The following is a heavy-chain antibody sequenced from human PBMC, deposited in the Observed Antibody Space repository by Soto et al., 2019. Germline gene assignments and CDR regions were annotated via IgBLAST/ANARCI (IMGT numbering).Heavy chain of an antibody. V-gene: IGHV4-31*03. D-gene: IGHD6-13*01. Sequence: SETLSLTCTFSGGSIISGGYYWSWIRQHPGKGLEWIGYIYYSGSTYYNPSLKSRVTISVDTSKNQFSLKLSSVTAADTAVYYCARADPAAGNWFDPWGQGTLVTAPQ. CDR1: GGSIISGGYY. CDR3: ARADPAAGNWFDP. J-gene: IGHJ5*02. CDR2: IYYSGST.